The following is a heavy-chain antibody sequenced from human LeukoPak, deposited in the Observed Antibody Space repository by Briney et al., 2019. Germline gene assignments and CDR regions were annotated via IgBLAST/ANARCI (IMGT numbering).Heavy chain of an antibody. J-gene: IGHJ3*02. D-gene: IGHD5-18*01. V-gene: IGHV1-2*02. CDR1: GYTFTGYY. CDR3: ARGMGYSYGHPQGAFDI. Sequence: PEASVKVSCKASGYTFTGYYMHWVRQAPGQGLEWMGWINPNSGGTNYAQKFQGRVTMTRDTSISTAYMELSRLRSEDTAVYYCARGMGYSYGHPQGAFDIWGQGTMVTVSS. CDR2: INPNSGGT.